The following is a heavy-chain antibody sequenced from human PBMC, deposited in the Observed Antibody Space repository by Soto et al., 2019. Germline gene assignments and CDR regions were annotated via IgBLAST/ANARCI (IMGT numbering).Heavy chain of an antibody. J-gene: IGHJ5*02. V-gene: IGHV3-23*01. CDR1: GFTFSSYA. D-gene: IGHD3-3*01. Sequence: GGSLRLSCAASGFTFSSYAMSWVRQAPGKGLEWVSAISGSGGSTYYADSVKGRFTISRDNSKNTLYLQMNSLRAEDTAVYYCAKDGDGSIGDFELRFDPWGQGTLVTVSS. CDR2: ISGSGGST. CDR3: AKDGDGSIGDFELRFDP.